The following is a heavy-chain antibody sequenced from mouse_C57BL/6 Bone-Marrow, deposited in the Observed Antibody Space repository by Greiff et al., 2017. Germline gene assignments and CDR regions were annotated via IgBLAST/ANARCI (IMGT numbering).Heavy chain of an antibody. CDR2: ISNGGGST. CDR1: GFTFSDYY. CDR3: ARHYDYRDY. D-gene: IGHD2-4*01. J-gene: IGHJ2*01. Sequence: VQLKESGGGLVQPGGSLKLSCAASGFTFSDYYMYWVRQTPEKRLEWVAYISNGGGSTYYPDTVKGRFTISRDNAKNTLYLQMSRLKSEDTAMYYCARHYDYRDYWGQGTTLTVAS. V-gene: IGHV5-12*01.